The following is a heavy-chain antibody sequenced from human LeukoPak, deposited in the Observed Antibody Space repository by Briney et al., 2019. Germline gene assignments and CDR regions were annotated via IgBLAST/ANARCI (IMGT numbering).Heavy chain of an antibody. D-gene: IGHD6-13*01. CDR1: GGSFSGYY. V-gene: IGHV4-34*01. CDR3: ATLGGSSSWSYDY. Sequence: SETVSLTCAGYGGSFSGYYWSWIRQPPGKGLEWIGEINHSGSTNYNPSLKSRVTISVDTSKNQFSLKLSSVTAADTAVYYCATLGGSSSWSYDYWGQGTLVTVSS. CDR2: INHSGST. J-gene: IGHJ4*02.